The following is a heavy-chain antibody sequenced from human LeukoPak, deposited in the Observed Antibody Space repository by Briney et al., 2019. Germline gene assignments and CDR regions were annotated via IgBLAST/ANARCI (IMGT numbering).Heavy chain of an antibody. CDR2: MNPNSGNT. J-gene: IGHJ6*03. CDR3: ARGRRWFGELLRSYYYYYMDV. Sequence: GASVKVSCKASGYTFTSYDINWVRQATGQGLEWMGWMNPNSGNTDYAQKFQGRVTMTRNTSISTAYMELSSLRSEDTAVYYCARGRRWFGELLRSYYYYYMDVWGKGTTVTVSS. CDR1: GYTFTSYD. V-gene: IGHV1-8*01. D-gene: IGHD3-10*01.